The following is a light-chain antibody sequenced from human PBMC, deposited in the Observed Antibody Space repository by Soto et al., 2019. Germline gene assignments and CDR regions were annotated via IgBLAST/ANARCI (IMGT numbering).Light chain of an antibody. J-gene: IGKJ5*01. CDR3: QQYNNWS. Sequence: ELVMTQSPATLSVSPGETATLSCRASKSVGSNLAWYQQKPGQAPRLLIYAASTRATGIPARFSGSGSGTEFTLTISSLQSEDFAVYYCQQYNNWSFGQGTRLEIK. V-gene: IGKV3-15*01. CDR1: KSVGSN. CDR2: AAS.